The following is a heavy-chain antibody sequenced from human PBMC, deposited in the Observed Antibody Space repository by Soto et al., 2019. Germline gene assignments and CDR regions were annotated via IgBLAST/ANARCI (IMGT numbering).Heavy chain of an antibody. V-gene: IGHV1-18*01. CDR3: ARGSEGSSSLLASYYYGMDV. D-gene: IGHD3-10*01. Sequence: ASVKVSCKASGYTFTSYGISWVRQAPGQGLEWMGWISAYNGNTNYAQKLQGRVTMTTDTPASTVYMELISLRSEDTAVYYCARGSEGSSSLLASYYYGMDVWGQGTTVTVYS. CDR1: GYTFTSYG. J-gene: IGHJ6*02. CDR2: ISAYNGNT.